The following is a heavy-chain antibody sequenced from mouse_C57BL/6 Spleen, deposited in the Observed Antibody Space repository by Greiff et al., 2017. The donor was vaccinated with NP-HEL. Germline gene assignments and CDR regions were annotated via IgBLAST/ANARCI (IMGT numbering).Heavy chain of an antibody. CDR3: ARQDYGSSPWFAY. J-gene: IGHJ3*01. Sequence: VQLQQSGPELVKPGASVKMSCKASGYTFTDYNMHWVKQSHGKSLEWIGYINPNNGGTSYNQKFKGKATLTVNKSSSTAYMELRSLTSDDSAVYYCARQDYGSSPWFAYWGQGTLVTVSA. CDR1: GYTFTDYN. CDR2: INPNNGGT. D-gene: IGHD1-1*01. V-gene: IGHV1-22*01.